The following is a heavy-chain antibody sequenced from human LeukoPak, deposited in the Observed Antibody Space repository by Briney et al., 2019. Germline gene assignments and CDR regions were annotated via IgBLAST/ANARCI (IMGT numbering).Heavy chain of an antibody. CDR3: ARGPALQVVTAIVRWRFDP. CDR2: IIPIFGTA. Sequence: SVKVSCKASGDTFSSYAISWVRQAPGQGLEWMGGIIPIFGTANYAQKFQGRVTITADESTSTAYMELSSLRSEDTAVYYCARGPALQVVTAIVRWRFDPWGQGTLVTVSS. J-gene: IGHJ5*02. D-gene: IGHD2-21*02. CDR1: GDTFSSYA. V-gene: IGHV1-69*13.